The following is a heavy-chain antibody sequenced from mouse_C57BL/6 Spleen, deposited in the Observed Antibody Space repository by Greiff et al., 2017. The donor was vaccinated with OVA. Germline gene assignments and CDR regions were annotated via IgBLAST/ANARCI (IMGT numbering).Heavy chain of an antibody. J-gene: IGHJ4*01. V-gene: IGHV14-4*01. Sequence: EVKLQESGAELVRPGASVKLSCTASGFNIKDDYMHWVKQRPEQGLEWIGWIDPENGDTEYASKFQGKATITADTSSNTAYLQLSSLTSEDTAVYYCTTGYSNSYYAMDYWGQGTSVTVSS. D-gene: IGHD2-5*01. CDR1: GFNIKDDY. CDR2: IDPENGDT. CDR3: TTGYSNSYYAMDY.